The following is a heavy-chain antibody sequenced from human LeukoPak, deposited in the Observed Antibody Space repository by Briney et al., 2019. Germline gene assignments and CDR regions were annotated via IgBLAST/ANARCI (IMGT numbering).Heavy chain of an antibody. D-gene: IGHD6-19*01. CDR3: ARHSLPGIAVSPQDY. Sequence: GESLKISCKGSGYSFTSYWIGWVRQMPGKGLEWMGIIYPGDSDTRYSPSFQGQVTISADKSISTAYLQWSSLKASDTAMYYCARHSLPGIAVSPQDYWGQGTLVTVSS. CDR2: IYPGDSDT. J-gene: IGHJ4*02. CDR1: GYSFTSYW. V-gene: IGHV5-51*01.